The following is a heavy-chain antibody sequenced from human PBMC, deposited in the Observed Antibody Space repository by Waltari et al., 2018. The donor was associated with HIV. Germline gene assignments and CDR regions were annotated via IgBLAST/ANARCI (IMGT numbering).Heavy chain of an antibody. CDR3: ARAVNAVGAPHWFAP. Sequence: QVQLVQSGAEVKQPGASVKVSCKASGYIFNNYDINWVRQATGQEIEWMGWMNPNRRNTCYAKKVQGRVTMTRDTSITTAYMELGSLKSEDTAVYYCARAVNAVGAPHWFAPWGQGTLVTVSS. CDR2: MNPNRRNT. CDR1: GYIFNNYD. D-gene: IGHD1-26*01. J-gene: IGHJ5*02. V-gene: IGHV1-8*01.